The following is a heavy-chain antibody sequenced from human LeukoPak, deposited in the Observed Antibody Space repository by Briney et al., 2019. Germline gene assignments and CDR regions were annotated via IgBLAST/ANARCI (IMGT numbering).Heavy chain of an antibody. J-gene: IGHJ6*02. D-gene: IGHD6-13*01. CDR1: GGSFSGYY. CDR3: ARERYSSSRRPYYYYYYGMDV. Sequence: PSETLSLTCAVYGGSFSGYYWSWIRQPPGKGLEWIGEINHSGSTNYNPSLQSRVTISVDTSKNQFSLKLSSVTAADTAVYYCARERYSSSRRPYYYYYYGMDVWGQGTTVTVSS. V-gene: IGHV4-34*01. CDR2: INHSGST.